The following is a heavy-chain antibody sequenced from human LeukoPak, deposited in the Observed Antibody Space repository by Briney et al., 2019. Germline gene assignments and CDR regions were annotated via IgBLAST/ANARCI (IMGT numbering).Heavy chain of an antibody. V-gene: IGHV4-59*08. Sequence: SETLSLTCTVSGGSISGYYWSWVRQPPGKGLEWIGHIYYSGSTNYNPSLKSRVTISVDTSKNQFSLKMTSVTAADTAVYYCVRHPWRMGSRDYNFDDWGQGTLVTVSS. CDR3: VRHPWRMGSRDYNFDD. CDR1: GGSISGYY. CDR2: IYYSGST. J-gene: IGHJ4*02. D-gene: IGHD3-16*01.